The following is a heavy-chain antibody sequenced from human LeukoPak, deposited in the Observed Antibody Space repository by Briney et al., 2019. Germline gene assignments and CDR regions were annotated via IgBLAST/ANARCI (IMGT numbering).Heavy chain of an antibody. D-gene: IGHD3-22*01. CDR3: AKSAYYDASGYYREYYFDY. V-gene: IGHV3-74*01. CDR2: INTDGSNT. CDR1: GFTFDYYW. Sequence: GGSLRLSCAASGFTFDYYWMHWVRQAPGKGLMWVSRINTDGSNTHYADSVKGRFTISRDNAKNTLYLQMNSLRAEDTAVYYCAKSAYYDASGYYREYYFDYWGQGTLVTVSS. J-gene: IGHJ4*02.